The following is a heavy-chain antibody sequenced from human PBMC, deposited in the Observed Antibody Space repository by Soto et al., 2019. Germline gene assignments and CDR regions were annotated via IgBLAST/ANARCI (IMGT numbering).Heavy chain of an antibody. V-gene: IGHV3-33*01. CDR3: ARDRPASTYGMDV. CDR1: GFTFSSYG. J-gene: IGHJ6*02. CDR2: IWYDGSNK. D-gene: IGHD1-1*01. Sequence: QVQLVESRGGVVQPGRSLRLSCAASGFTFSSYGMHWVRQAPGKGLEWVAVIWYDGSNKYYADSVKGRFTISRDNSKNTLYLQMNSLRAEDTAVYYCARDRPASTYGMDVWGQGTTVTVSS.